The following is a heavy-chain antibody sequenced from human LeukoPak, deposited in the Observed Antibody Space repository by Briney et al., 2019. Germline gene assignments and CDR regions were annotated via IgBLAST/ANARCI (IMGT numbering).Heavy chain of an antibody. D-gene: IGHD1-26*01. CDR1: GLIVSSNY. CDR2: IYSGGAT. J-gene: IGHJ5*02. CDR3: ARGRIVGPTKGFDP. Sequence: GGSLRLSCAASGLIVSSNYMSWVRQAPGKGLEWVSVIYSGGATYYADSVKGRFTISRDNSKNMLYLQMNSLRAEDTAVYYCARGRIVGPTKGFDPWGQGTLVTVSS. V-gene: IGHV3-53*01.